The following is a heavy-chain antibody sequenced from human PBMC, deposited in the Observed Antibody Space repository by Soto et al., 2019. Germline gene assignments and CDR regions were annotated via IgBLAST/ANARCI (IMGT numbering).Heavy chain of an antibody. Sequence: SETLSLTCTVSGGSISSSSYYWGWLRQPPGKGLEWIGSIYYSGGTYYNPSLKSRVTISVDTSKNQFSLKLSSLTAADAAVDYGARVGGGIAARPDDAFDIWGQGTMVTVSS. CDR1: GGSISSSSYY. CDR2: IYYSGGT. CDR3: ARVGGGIAARPDDAFDI. J-gene: IGHJ3*02. V-gene: IGHV4-39*07. D-gene: IGHD6-6*01.